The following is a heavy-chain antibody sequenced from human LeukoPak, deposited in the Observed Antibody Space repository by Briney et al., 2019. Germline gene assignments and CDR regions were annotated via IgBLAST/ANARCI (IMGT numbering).Heavy chain of an antibody. J-gene: IGHJ6*03. CDR1: GGSFNDYY. D-gene: IGHD6-13*01. CDR2: INHSGST. V-gene: IGHV4-34*01. Sequence: NPSETLSLTCAVYGGSFNDYYWSWIRQPPGKGLEWIGEINHSGSTNYNPSLKSRVTISVDTSKNHFSLELSSATAADTAVYFCARGRVSSSTWYSTYYYYFYMDVWGKGTTVTVSS. CDR3: ARGRVSSSTWYSTYYYYFYMDV.